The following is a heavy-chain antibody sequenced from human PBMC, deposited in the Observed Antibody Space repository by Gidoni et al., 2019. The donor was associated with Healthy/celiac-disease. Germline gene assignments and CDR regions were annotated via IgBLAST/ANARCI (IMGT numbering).Heavy chain of an antibody. CDR1: GGTFSRHA. D-gene: IGHD1-7*01. CDR3: ARAPPSITGTTGYYYYYMDV. CDR2: IIPIFGTA. V-gene: IGHV1-69*06. Sequence: QVQLVQSGAEVKKPGSSVKVSCKASGGTFSRHAISWVRQAPGQGLEWMGGIIPIFGTANYAQKFQGRVTITADKSTSTAYMELSSLRSEDTAVYYCARAPPSITGTTGYYYYYMDVWGKGTTVTVSS. J-gene: IGHJ6*03.